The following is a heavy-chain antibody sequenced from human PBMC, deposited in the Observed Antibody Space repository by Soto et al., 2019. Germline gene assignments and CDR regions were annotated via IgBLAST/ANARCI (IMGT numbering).Heavy chain of an antibody. V-gene: IGHV4-61*01. D-gene: IGHD6-13*01. CDR1: GGSVSSGSYY. CDR2: IYYSGST. Sequence: NPSETLSLTCTVSGGSVSSGSYYWSWIRQPPGKGLEWIGYIYYSGSTNYNPSLKSRVTISVDTSKNQFSLKLSSVTAADTAVYYCARDYGSSFDWGIWFDPWGQGTLVTVSS. CDR3: ARDYGSSFDWGIWFDP. J-gene: IGHJ5*02.